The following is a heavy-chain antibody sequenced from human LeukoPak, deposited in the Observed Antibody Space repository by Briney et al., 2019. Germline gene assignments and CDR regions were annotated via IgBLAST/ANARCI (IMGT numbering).Heavy chain of an antibody. J-gene: IGHJ4*02. CDR1: GFTFSSYS. CDR2: ISSSSSYI. D-gene: IGHD6-19*01. Sequence: GGSLRLSCAASGFTFSSYSMNWVRQAPGKGLEWVSSISSSSSYIYYADSVKGRFTISRDNSRNTVFLQMNSLRAEDTAVYYCAKEQNSGWRDFDYWGQGTLVTVSS. V-gene: IGHV3-21*01. CDR3: AKEQNSGWRDFDY.